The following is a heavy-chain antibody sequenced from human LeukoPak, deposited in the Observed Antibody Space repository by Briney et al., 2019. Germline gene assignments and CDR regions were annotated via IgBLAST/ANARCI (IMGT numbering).Heavy chain of an antibody. CDR2: IIPIFGTA. V-gene: IGHV1-69*05. Sequence: SVKVSCKASGGTFSSYAISWVRQAPGQGLEWMGGIIPIFGTANYAQKFQGRVTVTTDTSTSTAYMELRSLRSDDTAVYYCARSPGWTGSRYFDYWGQGTLVTVSS. CDR1: GGTFSSYA. D-gene: IGHD2-15*01. J-gene: IGHJ4*02. CDR3: ARSPGWTGSRYFDY.